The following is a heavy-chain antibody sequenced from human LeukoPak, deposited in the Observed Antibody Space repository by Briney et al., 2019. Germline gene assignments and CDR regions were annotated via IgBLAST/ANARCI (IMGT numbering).Heavy chain of an antibody. CDR3: ARAAGPFDY. CDR1: GGSISSYY. V-gene: IGHV4-59*12. CDR2: IYYSGST. Sequence: SETLSLTCTVSGGSISSYYWSWIRQPPGKGLEWIGYIYYSGSTNYNPSLKSRVTMSVDTSKNQFSLKLSSVTAADTAVYYCARAAGPFDYWGQGTLVTVSS. J-gene: IGHJ4*02. D-gene: IGHD6-13*01.